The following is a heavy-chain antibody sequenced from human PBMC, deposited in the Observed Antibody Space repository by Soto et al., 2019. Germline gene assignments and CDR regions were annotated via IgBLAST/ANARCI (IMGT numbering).Heavy chain of an antibody. J-gene: IGHJ4*02. D-gene: IGHD4-17*01. CDR2: ISGSDNTI. V-gene: IGHV3-48*01. CDR1: GFSFSSYR. CDR3: ARDPWHGDFGG. Sequence: EAQLVESGGGLVQPGGSLRLSCTASGFSFSSYRMNWVRQAPGKGLEWVSYISGSDNTIYYTDSVKGRFTISRDNAKNSLYMQMRSLTVVDTAVHNCARDPWHGDFGGWGQGTLVTVSS.